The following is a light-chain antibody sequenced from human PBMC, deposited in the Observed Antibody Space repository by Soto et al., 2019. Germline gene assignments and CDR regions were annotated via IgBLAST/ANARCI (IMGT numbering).Light chain of an antibody. V-gene: IGKV1-27*01. CDR2: SST. CDR1: QDISND. J-gene: IGKJ4*01. Sequence: DFQMTQSPSSLSASVGDRVTITCRASQDISNDVAWYQQKPGKPPNLLISSSTTLQSRVPSRFSGTGYGTDFTLTIANLQPDDVATYYCQKYNSLPPTFGGGTKVDI. CDR3: QKYNSLPPT.